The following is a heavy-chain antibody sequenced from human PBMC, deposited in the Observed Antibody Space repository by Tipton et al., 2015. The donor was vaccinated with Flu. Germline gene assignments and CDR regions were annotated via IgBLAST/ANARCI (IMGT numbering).Heavy chain of an antibody. CDR1: GGSITNYY. Sequence: TLSLTCTVSGGSITNYYWSWIRQGPGKGLEWIGYIYSSGATNYNSSLKGRVTISIDTSKNQFSLKLSSVTAADTAVYYCARSSPSRGARSYYYGMDVWGPGTTVTVSS. CDR2: IYSSGAT. J-gene: IGHJ6*02. D-gene: IGHD1-26*01. V-gene: IGHV4-59*01. CDR3: ARSSPSRGARSYYYGMDV.